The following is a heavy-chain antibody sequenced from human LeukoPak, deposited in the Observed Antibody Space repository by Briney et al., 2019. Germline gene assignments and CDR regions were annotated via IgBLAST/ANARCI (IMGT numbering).Heavy chain of an antibody. CDR1: GFTVSSNY. D-gene: IGHD6-13*01. V-gene: IGHV3-66*01. Sequence: GGSLRLSCAASGFTVSSNYMSWVRQAPGKGLEWVSVIYSGGSTYYEDSVKGRFTISRDNSKNTLCLQMNSLRAEDTAVYYCAREMAAGHYHDAFDIWGQGTMVTVSS. J-gene: IGHJ3*02. CDR3: AREMAAGHYHDAFDI. CDR2: IYSGGST.